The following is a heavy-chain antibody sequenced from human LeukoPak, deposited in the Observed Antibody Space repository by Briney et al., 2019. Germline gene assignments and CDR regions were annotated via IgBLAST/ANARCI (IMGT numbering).Heavy chain of an antibody. CDR2: IYTSGST. CDR1: GGSISSYY. CDR3: ARAPDSSGYDCYYYYMDV. V-gene: IGHV4-4*07. D-gene: IGHD3-22*01. J-gene: IGHJ6*03. Sequence: KSSETLSLTCTVSGGSISSYYWSWIRQPAGKGLEWIGRIYTSGSTNYNPSLKSRVTISVDKSKNQFSLKLSSVTAADTAVYYCARAPDSSGYDCYYYYMDVWGKGTTVTVSS.